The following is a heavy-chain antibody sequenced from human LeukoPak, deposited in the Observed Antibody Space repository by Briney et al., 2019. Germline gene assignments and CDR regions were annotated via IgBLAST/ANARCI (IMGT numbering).Heavy chain of an antibody. CDR2: ISNDGTIQ. Sequence: GGSLRLSCAASGFTFRAYAMHWVRQAPGKGLEWLAVISNDGTIQYYADSVKGRFTISRDNSKNTMYLQMNNLREEDTAVYYCTRDPILGAPDYFDYWGQGTLVTVSS. V-gene: IGHV3-30*04. J-gene: IGHJ4*02. CDR3: TRDPILGAPDYFDY. D-gene: IGHD1-26*01. CDR1: GFTFRAYA.